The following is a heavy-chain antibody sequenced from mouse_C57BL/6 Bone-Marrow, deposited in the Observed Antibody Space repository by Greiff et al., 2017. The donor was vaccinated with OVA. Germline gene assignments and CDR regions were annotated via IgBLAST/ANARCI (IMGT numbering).Heavy chain of an antibody. CDR2: INPYNGGT. Sequence: EVQLQQSGPVLVKPGASVKMSCKASGYTFTDYYMNWVKQSHGKSLEWIGVINPYNGGTSYNQKFKGKATLPVDKSSSTAYMELNSLTSEDSAVYYCARRGVTTVAPYYFDYWGQGTTHTVSS. CDR1: GYTFTDYY. CDR3: ARRGVTTVAPYYFDY. J-gene: IGHJ2*01. D-gene: IGHD1-1*01. V-gene: IGHV1-19*01.